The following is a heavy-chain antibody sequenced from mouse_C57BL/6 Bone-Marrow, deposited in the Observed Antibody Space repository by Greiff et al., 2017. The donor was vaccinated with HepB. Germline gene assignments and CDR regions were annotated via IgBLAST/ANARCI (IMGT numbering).Heavy chain of an antibody. D-gene: IGHD1-1*01. CDR2: ISSGGGYT. Sequence: EVKLVESGGDLVKPGGSLKLSCAASGFTFSSYGMSWVRQTPDKRLEWVATISSGGGYTYYPDSVKGRFTISRDNAKNTLYLQMSSLKSEDTAMYYCASYYYGSRGYFDYWGQGTTLTVSS. CDR1: GFTFSSYG. V-gene: IGHV5-6*01. CDR3: ASYYYGSRGYFDY. J-gene: IGHJ2*01.